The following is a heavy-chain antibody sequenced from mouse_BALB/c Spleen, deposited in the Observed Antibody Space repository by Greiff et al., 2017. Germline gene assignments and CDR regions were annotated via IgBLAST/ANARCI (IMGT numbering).Heavy chain of an antibody. D-gene: IGHD2-4*01. CDR2: ISSGGST. CDR3: ARLYYDYDGWYFDV. V-gene: IGHV5-6-5*01. J-gene: IGHJ1*01. CDR1: GFTFSSYA. Sequence: EVQGVESGGGLVKPGGSLKLSCAASGFTFSSYAMSWVRQTPEKRLEWVASISSGGSTYYPDSVKGRFTISRDNARNILYLQMSSLRSEDTAMYYCARLYYDYDGWYFDVWGAGTTVTVSS.